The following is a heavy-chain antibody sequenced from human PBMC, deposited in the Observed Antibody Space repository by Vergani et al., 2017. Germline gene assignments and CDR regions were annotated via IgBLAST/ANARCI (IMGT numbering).Heavy chain of an antibody. Sequence: QVQLVQSGAEVKKPGASVKVSCKASGYTFTGYFIHWVRQAPGQGLEWMGWINPNSGGANYAQKFQGRVTMTRDTSTSTAYIELSSLVIDDPAVYYCARDFVYLRLSNWFDPWGQGTLVTVSS. J-gene: IGHJ5*02. CDR3: ARDFVYLRLSNWFDP. D-gene: IGHD5/OR15-5a*01. V-gene: IGHV1-2*02. CDR2: INPNSGGA. CDR1: GYTFTGYF.